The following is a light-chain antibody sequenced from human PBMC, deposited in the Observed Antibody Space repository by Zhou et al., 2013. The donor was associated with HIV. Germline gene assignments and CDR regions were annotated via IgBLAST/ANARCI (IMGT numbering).Light chain of an antibody. CDR1: QTFSSTY. CDR2: GAS. J-gene: IGKJ1*01. V-gene: IGKV3-20*01. Sequence: EIVMTQSPATLSVSPGERATLSCRASQTFSSTYLAWYQQKPGLAPRLLIYGASSRAAGIPDRFSGSGSGTDFTLTISRLEPEDFAVYYCQHYGDLPWTFGQGTKVEIK. CDR3: QHYGDLPWT.